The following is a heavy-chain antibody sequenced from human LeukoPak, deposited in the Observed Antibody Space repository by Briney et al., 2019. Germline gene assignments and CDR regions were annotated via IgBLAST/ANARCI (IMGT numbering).Heavy chain of an antibody. Sequence: GGSLRLSCAASGFTFDDYAMHWVRQAPGKGLEWVSGISWDSDSIGYADSVKGRFTISRDNSENTLYLQMNSLRAEDTAVYYCARPILPNWFDPWGQGTPVIVSS. CDR3: ARPILPNWFDP. CDR1: GFTFDDYA. V-gene: IGHV3-9*01. CDR2: ISWDSDSI. J-gene: IGHJ5*02.